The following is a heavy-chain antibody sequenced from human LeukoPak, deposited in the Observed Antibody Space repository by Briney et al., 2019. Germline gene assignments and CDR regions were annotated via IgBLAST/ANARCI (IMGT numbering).Heavy chain of an antibody. D-gene: IGHD3-10*01. CDR1: GGSISSSSYY. Sequence: SETLSLTCTVSGGSISSSSYYWGWIRQPPGKGLEWIGSIYYSGSTYYNPSLKSRVTISVDTSKNQFALKLSSVTAADTAVYYCARQMILWFGDFPNWFDPWGQGTLVTVSS. V-gene: IGHV4-39*01. CDR3: ARQMILWFGDFPNWFDP. J-gene: IGHJ5*02. CDR2: IYYSGST.